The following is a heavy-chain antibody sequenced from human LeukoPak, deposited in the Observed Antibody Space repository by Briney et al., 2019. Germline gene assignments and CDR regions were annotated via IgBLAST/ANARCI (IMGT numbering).Heavy chain of an antibody. CDR1: GYTFTRYY. J-gene: IGHJ3*02. V-gene: IGHV1-46*01. CDR3: ARDGSPTLDDAFDI. CDR2: INPSGGST. Sequence: ASVKVSCKASGYTFTRYYIHWVRQAPGQGLEWVGIINPSGGSTSYAQKFQGRVTMTTDTSTSTVYMELSSLRSEDTAVYYCARDGSPTLDDAFDIWGQGTMVTVSS. D-gene: IGHD1-1*01.